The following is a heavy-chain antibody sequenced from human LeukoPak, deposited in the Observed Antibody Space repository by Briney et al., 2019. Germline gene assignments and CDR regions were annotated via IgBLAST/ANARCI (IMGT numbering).Heavy chain of an antibody. CDR2: VDPEDGET. J-gene: IGHJ4*02. V-gene: IGHV1-69-2*01. CDR3: ATDPRIAAAGTSY. D-gene: IGHD6-13*01. CDR1: GDTFTDYY. Sequence: GASVKVSCKASGDTFTDYYMHWVQQAPGKGLEWMGRVDPEDGETIYAQKFQGRVTMTEDTSTDTAYMELSSLRSEDTAVYYCATDPRIAAAGTSYWGQGTLVTVSS.